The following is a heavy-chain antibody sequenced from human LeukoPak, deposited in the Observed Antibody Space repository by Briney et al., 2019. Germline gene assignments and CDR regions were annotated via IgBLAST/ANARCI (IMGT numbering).Heavy chain of an antibody. J-gene: IGHJ6*03. V-gene: IGHV4-59*01. CDR1: APSISSDY. D-gene: IGHD3-16*01. Sequence: SQSLSPTCTVSAPSISSDYGIWVRPLPGKGLGWIGYIYYSGSTNYHPSLKGRFTISGDTSKNQFSLKLSGVTAADTAVYYCARVVGGAMVSYYYYMDVWGKGTRVSVSS. CDR3: ARVVGGAMVSYYYYMDV. CDR2: IYYSGST.